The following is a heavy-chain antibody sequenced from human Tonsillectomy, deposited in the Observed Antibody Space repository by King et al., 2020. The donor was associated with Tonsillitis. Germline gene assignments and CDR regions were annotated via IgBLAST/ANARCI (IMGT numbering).Heavy chain of an antibody. V-gene: IGHV3-49*05. D-gene: IGHD1-26*01. CDR1: GFTFGDYA. CDR2: IRGKAYGGTT. Sequence: VQLVESGGGLVKPGRSLRLSCTASGFTFGDYAMSWFRQAPGKGLEWVAFIRGKAYGGTTEYAASVKGRFIISRDDFKGIAYLQMNSLKTEDTAVYYCSRDTSGSYYAASLLYWGQGTLVTVSS. CDR3: SRDTSGSYYAASLLY. J-gene: IGHJ4*02.